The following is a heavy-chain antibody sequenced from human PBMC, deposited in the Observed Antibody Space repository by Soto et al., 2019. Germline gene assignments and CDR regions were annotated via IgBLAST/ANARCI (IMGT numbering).Heavy chain of an antibody. CDR3: AKEPRRIAARPDGGCFDP. CDR1: GFTFSSYG. V-gene: IGHV3-30*18. CDR2: ISYDGSNK. D-gene: IGHD6-6*01. J-gene: IGHJ5*02. Sequence: QVQLVESGGGVVQPGRSLRLSCAASGFTFSSYGMHWVRQAPGKGLEWVAVISYDGSNKYYADSVKGRFTISRDNSKNTLYLQMNSLRAEDTAVYYCAKEPRRIAARPDGGCFDPWGQGTLVTVSS.